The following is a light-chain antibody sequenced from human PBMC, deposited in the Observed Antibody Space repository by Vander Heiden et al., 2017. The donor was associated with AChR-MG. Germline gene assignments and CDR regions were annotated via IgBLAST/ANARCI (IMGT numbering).Light chain of an antibody. V-gene: IGKV3-11*01. J-gene: IGKJ2*01. CDR3: QQHSNWPPYT. CDR1: QSVSSN. Sequence: EIVLTQSPATLSLSSGEGTVPTCRASQSVSSNLAGYQQKPGQAPRLLIYDAANRATGSPARFSGSGSGTDFTLTISSREPEDYAVYYYQQHSNWPPYTFGQGTKLEIK. CDR2: DAA.